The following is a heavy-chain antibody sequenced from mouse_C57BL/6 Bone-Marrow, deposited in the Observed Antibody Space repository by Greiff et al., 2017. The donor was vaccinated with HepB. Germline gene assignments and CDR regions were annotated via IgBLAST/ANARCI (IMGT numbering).Heavy chain of an antibody. CDR1: GFSLTSYG. D-gene: IGHD1-1*01. CDR2: IWSGGST. CDR3: ARNGAYGSSYVFDY. V-gene: IGHV2-2*01. J-gene: IGHJ2*01. Sequence: QVQLQQSGPGLVQPSQSLSITCTVSGFSLTSYGVHWVRQSPGKGLEWRGVIWSGGSTDYNAAFISSLSISKDNSKSQVFFKMNSLQADDTAIYYCARNGAYGSSYVFDYWGQGTTLTVSS.